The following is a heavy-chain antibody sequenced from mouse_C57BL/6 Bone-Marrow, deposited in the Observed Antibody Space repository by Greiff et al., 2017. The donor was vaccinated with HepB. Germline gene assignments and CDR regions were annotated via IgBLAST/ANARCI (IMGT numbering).Heavy chain of an antibody. J-gene: IGHJ4*01. CDR2: INYDGSST. CDR3: ARGGGYDYDGSMDY. V-gene: IGHV5-16*01. CDR1: GFTFSDYY. D-gene: IGHD2-4*01. Sequence: EVKLMESEGGLVQPGSSMKLSCTASGFTFSDYYMAWVRQVPEKGLEWVANINYDGSSTYYLDSLKSRFIISRDNAKNILYLQMSSLKSEDTATYYCARGGGYDYDGSMDYWGQGTSVTVSS.